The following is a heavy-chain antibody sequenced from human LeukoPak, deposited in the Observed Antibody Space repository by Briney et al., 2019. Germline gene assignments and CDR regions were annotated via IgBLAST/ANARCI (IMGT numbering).Heavy chain of an antibody. CDR2: ISGSGGTT. CDR3: AKGIDTTGYYPFDY. Sequence: PGGFLRLSCAASGLTFSTYAMSWVRQAPGKGLEWVSAISGSGGTTYYADSVRGRFTISRDNSKNTLYLQMNSLRAEDTAVYSCAKGIDTTGYYPFDYWRQGTLVTVSS. CDR1: GLTFSTYA. V-gene: IGHV3-23*01. J-gene: IGHJ4*02. D-gene: IGHD3-22*01.